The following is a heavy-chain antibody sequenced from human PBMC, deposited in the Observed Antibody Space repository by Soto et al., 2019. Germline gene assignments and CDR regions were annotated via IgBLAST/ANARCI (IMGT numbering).Heavy chain of an antibody. CDR3: AKGGGEYSYGLILDAFDI. CDR1: GGTFISYA. J-gene: IGHJ3*02. D-gene: IGHD5-18*01. V-gene: IGHV3-23*01. CDR2: ISGSGGST. Sequence: GGSLRLSCAASGGTFISYAMSWVSQTPGKGLEWVSAISGSGGSTCYADSVKGRFTISRDNSKNTLYLQMNSLRAEDTAVYYCAKGGGEYSYGLILDAFDIWGQGTMVTVSS.